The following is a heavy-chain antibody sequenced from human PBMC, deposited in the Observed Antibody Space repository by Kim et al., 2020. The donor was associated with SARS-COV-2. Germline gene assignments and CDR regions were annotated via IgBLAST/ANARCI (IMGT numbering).Heavy chain of an antibody. CDR3: AKGLSTYYDFWSGYSSHY. Sequence: KGRFTISRDNAKNTLYLQMNSLRAEDTAVYYCAKGLSTYYDFWSGYSSHYWGQGTLVTVSS. V-gene: IGHV3-23*01. D-gene: IGHD3-3*01. J-gene: IGHJ4*02.